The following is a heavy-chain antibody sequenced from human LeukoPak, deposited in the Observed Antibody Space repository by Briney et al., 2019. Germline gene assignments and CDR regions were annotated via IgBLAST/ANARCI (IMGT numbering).Heavy chain of an antibody. J-gene: IGHJ4*02. CDR2: ISDSGSGGST. CDR1: GFTFNSYA. D-gene: IGHD3-10*01. Sequence: GGALRFSFAASGFTFNSYAMSWGRQAPGKGVGGVSFISDSGSGGSTYYADSVKGRFTISRDNSKSTLYLQMSSLRAEDTAVYYCAKSLGANYFDYWGQGTLVTVSS. CDR3: AKSLGANYFDY. V-gene: IGHV3-23*01.